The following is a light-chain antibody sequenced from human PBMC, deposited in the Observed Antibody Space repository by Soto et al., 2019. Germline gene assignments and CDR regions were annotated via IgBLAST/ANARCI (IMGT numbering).Light chain of an antibody. V-gene: IGLV1-40*01. CDR1: SSNIGAGYD. CDR3: QSYDSSLV. J-gene: IGLJ2*01. Sequence: QVVVTQPPSVSGAPGQRVTISCTGSSSNIGAGYDVHWYQQLPGTAPKLLIYGNSNRPSGVPDRFSGSKSGTSASLAITGLQAEDEAYYDCQSYDSSLVFGGGTKLTVL. CDR2: GNS.